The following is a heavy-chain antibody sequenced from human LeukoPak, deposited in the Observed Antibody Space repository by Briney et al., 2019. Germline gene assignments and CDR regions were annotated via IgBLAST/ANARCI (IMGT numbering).Heavy chain of an antibody. V-gene: IGHV3-11*01. CDR2: ISPNGTDI. D-gene: IGHD6-6*01. CDR3: ASGSSSVGY. Sequence: GGSLRLSCAASGFIFSDYYMSWIRQSPGKGLEWISYISPNGTDIYSIDSVRGRFIISRDNAKNSLYLQMNSLRAEDTAVYYCASGSSSVGYWGQGTLVTVSS. J-gene: IGHJ4*02. CDR1: GFIFSDYY.